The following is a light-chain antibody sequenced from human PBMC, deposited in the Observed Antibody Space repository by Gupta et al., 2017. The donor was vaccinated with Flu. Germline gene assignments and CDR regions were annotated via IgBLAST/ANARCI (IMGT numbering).Light chain of an antibody. CDR3: HKQHNAPRT. Sequence: DLVMTQSPASLAVSLGERATINCRSSRSVCSTSNSKSYLAWYQKKPGQPPKLLFWWASTRESGVPDRCTGSGSGTDFTLTISSLQAEEVAMYYCHKQHNAPRTFGQGTRVEI. V-gene: IGKV4-1*01. CDR2: WAS. CDR1: RSVCSTSNSKSY. J-gene: IGKJ1*01.